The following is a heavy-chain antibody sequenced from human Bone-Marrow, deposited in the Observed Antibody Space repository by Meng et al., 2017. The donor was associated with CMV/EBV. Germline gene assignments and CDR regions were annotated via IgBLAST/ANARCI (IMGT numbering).Heavy chain of an antibody. J-gene: IGHJ5*02. V-gene: IGHV1-69*05. D-gene: IGHD2-2*01. CDR3: AREEVVPAPKRWFDP. CDR2: IIPIFSTA. CDR1: GGTFSTYA. Sequence: SVKVSCKASGGTFSTYAISWVRQAPGQGLEWMGGIIPIFSTANYAQKFQGRVTITTDESTSTAYMELSSLRSEDTDVYYCAREEVVPAPKRWFDPWGQGTLVTVSS.